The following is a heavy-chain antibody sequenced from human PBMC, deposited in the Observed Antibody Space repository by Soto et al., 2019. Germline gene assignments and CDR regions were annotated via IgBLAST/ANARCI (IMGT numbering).Heavy chain of an antibody. CDR3: ARRVCSGGSCLLLKYYFDY. CDR1: GGSFSGYY. D-gene: IGHD2-15*01. CDR2: INHSGST. Sequence: SETLSLTCAVYGGSFSGYYWSWIRQPPGKGLEWIGEINHSGSTNYNPSLKSRVTISVDTSKSQFSLKLSSVTAADTAVYYCARRVCSGGSCLLLKYYFDYWGQGTLVTVSS. J-gene: IGHJ4*02. V-gene: IGHV4-34*01.